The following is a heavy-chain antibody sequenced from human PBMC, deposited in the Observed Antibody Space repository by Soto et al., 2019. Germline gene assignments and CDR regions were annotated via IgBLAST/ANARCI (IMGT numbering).Heavy chain of an antibody. J-gene: IGHJ4*02. D-gene: IGHD6-19*01. V-gene: IGHV1-3*01. Sequence: QVQLVQSGAEVKKPGASVKVSCKASGYTFTSYAMHWVRQAPGQRLEWMGWINAGNGYTKYSQKFQGRVTITRDTSASTAYMALSSLRSEDTAVYYCATWTWLVPFDYWGQGTLVTVSS. CDR1: GYTFTSYA. CDR2: INAGNGYT. CDR3: ATWTWLVPFDY.